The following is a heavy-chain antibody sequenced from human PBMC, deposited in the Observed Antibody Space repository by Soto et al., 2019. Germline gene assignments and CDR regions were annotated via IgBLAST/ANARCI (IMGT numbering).Heavy chain of an antibody. J-gene: IGHJ6*03. Sequence: ASVQVSCKASGYTFTGYYMHWVRQAPGQGLEWMGWINPNSGGTNYAQKFQGWVTMTRDTSISTAYMELSRLRSDDTAVYYCARDRSITIFGVVPYYYMDVWGKGTTVTVSS. CDR1: GYTFTGYY. CDR3: ARDRSITIFGVVPYYYMDV. CDR2: INPNSGGT. D-gene: IGHD3-3*01. V-gene: IGHV1-2*04.